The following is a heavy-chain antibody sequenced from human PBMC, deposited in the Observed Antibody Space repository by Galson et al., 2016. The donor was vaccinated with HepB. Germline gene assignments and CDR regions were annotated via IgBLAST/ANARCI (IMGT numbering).Heavy chain of an antibody. Sequence: SLRLSCAVSGFDSSEYAMHWIRQAPGKGLEWVAAIMGSGGSTYYAESVQGRFTVSRDNSKNILHLQMDSVRVEDTAIYYCASQQLWPSFDYWGQGILVTVSS. CDR2: IMGSGGST. J-gene: IGHJ4*02. CDR1: GFDSSEYA. D-gene: IGHD5-18*01. CDR3: ASQQLWPSFDY. V-gene: IGHV3-23*01.